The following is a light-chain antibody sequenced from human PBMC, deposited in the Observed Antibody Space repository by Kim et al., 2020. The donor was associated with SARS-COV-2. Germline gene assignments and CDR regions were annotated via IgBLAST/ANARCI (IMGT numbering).Light chain of an antibody. J-gene: IGLJ2*01. CDR1: SSDVGGYNY. Sequence: PGQSVTIPCTGTSSDVGGYNYVSWYQQHPRKAPKLMIYEVTKRPSGVPDRFSGSKSGNTASLTISGLQAEDEADYYCCSSAATKMVFGGGTKVTVL. CDR3: CSSAATKMV. CDR2: EVT. V-gene: IGLV2-11*02.